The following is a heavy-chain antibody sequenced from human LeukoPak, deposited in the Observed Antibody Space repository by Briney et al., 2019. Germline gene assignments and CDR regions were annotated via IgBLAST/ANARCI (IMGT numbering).Heavy chain of an antibody. CDR2: ISPYNGNT. CDR1: GGTFSSYA. D-gene: IGHD4-17*01. Sequence: ASVKVSCKASGGTFSSYAISWVRQAPGQGLEWLGWISPYNGNTNHAQKLQGRVTMTTDTSTTTAYMELRNLTSDDSAVYFCARESERADYGDYYYYGMDVWGQGTTVTVSS. J-gene: IGHJ6*02. CDR3: ARESERADYGDYYYYGMDV. V-gene: IGHV1-18*01.